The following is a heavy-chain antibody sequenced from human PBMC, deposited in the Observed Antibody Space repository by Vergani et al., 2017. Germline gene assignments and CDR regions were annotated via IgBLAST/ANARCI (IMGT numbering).Heavy chain of an antibody. CDR2: IYYSGST. CDR1: GGSISSRSYY. Sequence: QLQLQESGPGLVKPSETLSLTCTVSGGSISSRSYYWGWIRQPPGKGLEWIGSIYYSGSTYYNPSLKSRVTRSVDPSKNQFSLKLSSVTAADTAVYYCARRGTIAARPRFDYWGQGTLVTVSS. V-gene: IGHV4-39*01. D-gene: IGHD6-6*01. J-gene: IGHJ4*02. CDR3: ARRGTIAARPRFDY.